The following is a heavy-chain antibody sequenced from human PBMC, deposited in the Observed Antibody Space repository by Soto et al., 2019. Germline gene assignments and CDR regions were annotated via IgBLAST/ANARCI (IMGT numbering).Heavy chain of an antibody. CDR3: AKRGEDGYYYYGMDV. D-gene: IGHD2-15*01. CDR1: GFTFSSYA. CDR2: ISGSGVST. J-gene: IGHJ6*02. Sequence: GGSLRLSCAASGFTFSSYAMSWVRQAPGKGLEWVSTISGSGVSTYYADSVKGRFTISRDNSKNTLYLQMNSLRAEDTAVYYCAKRGEDGYYYYGMDVWGQGTTVTVSS. V-gene: IGHV3-23*01.